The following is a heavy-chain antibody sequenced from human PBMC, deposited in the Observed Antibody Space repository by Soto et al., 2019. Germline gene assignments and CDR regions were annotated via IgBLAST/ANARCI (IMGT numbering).Heavy chain of an antibody. CDR3: ARARFNWNYGRALVY. D-gene: IGHD1-7*01. CDR2: INHSGST. Sequence: SETLSLTCAVYGGSFSGYYWSWIRQPPGKGLEWIGEINHSGSTNYNPSLKSRVTISVDTSKNQFSLKLSSVTAADTAVYYCARARFNWNYGRALVYWGQGTLVTVSS. CDR1: GGSFSGYY. J-gene: IGHJ4*02. V-gene: IGHV4-34*01.